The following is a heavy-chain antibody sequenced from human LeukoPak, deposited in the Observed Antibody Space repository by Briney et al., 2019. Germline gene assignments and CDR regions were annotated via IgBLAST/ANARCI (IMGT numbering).Heavy chain of an antibody. D-gene: IGHD6-13*01. CDR2: ISSRGGST. CDR1: GFTFGNNA. J-gene: IGHJ3*02. V-gene: IGHV3-23*01. CDR3: ASEGIAAAADI. Sequence: GGSLRLSCAASGFTFGNNAMSWVRQAPGKGLEWVSGISSRGGSTFYADSVKGRFTISRDNSKNTLYLQMNSLRGEDTAVYYCASEGIAAAADIWGQGTMVTVSS.